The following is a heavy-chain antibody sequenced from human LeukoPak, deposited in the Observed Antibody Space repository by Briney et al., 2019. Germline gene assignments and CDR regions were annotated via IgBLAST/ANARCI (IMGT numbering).Heavy chain of an antibody. CDR2: ISWNSGSI. CDR1: GFTFDDYA. J-gene: IGHJ4*02. D-gene: IGHD3-22*01. Sequence: GRSLRLSCAASGFTFDDYAMHWVRQAPGKGLEWVSGISWNSGSIGYADSVKGRFTISRDNAKNSLYLQMNSLRAEDTALYYCAKDNSGIYCDSSGPSWGQGTLVTVSS. CDR3: AKDNSGIYCDSSGPS. V-gene: IGHV3-9*01.